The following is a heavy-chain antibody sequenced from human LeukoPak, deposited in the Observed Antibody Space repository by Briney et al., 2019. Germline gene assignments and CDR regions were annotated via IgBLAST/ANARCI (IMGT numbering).Heavy chain of an antibody. J-gene: IGHJ5*02. Sequence: GGSLRLSCAASGFTFSGSAMHWVRQASGKGLKWVGRIRSKANSYATAYAASVKGRFTISRDDSKNTAYLQMNSLKTEDTAVYYCTRLPGIAASWGQGTLVIVSS. V-gene: IGHV3-73*01. CDR3: TRLPGIAAS. CDR1: GFTFSGSA. CDR2: IRSKANSYAT. D-gene: IGHD6-13*01.